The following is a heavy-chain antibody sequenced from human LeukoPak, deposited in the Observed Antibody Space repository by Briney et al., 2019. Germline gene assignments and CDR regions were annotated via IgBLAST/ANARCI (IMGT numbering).Heavy chain of an antibody. CDR3: TRENSGSLSLEY. J-gene: IGHJ4*02. Sequence: GGSLRLSCTASGFILSDSGFDWVRQAPGKGLEWVASIKQDGSETYYMESVQGRFTISRDNDMNFLYLQLSSLRAEDTAVYYCTRENSGSLSLEYWGQGTLVTVSS. CDR1: GFILSDSG. V-gene: IGHV3-7*01. CDR2: IKQDGSET. D-gene: IGHD1-26*01.